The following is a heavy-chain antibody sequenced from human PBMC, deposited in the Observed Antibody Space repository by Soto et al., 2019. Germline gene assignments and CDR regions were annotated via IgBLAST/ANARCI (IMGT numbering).Heavy chain of an antibody. CDR2: TYYRSKWYN. Sequence: SQTLSLTCAISGDSVSSNSAAWNWIRQSPSRGLEWLGRTYYRSKWYNDYAVSVKSRITINPDTSKNQFSLQLNSVTPEDTAVYYCARVRIAVSGTDDYSYGMYVWGQGTTVTVS. J-gene: IGHJ6*02. CDR1: GDSVSSNSAA. V-gene: IGHV6-1*01. CDR3: ARVRIAVSGTDDYSYGMYV. D-gene: IGHD6-19*01.